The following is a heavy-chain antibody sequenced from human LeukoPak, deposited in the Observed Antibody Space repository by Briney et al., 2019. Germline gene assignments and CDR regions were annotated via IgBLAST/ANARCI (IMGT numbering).Heavy chain of an antibody. Sequence: SQTLSLTCTVSGGSISSGGYYWSWIRQPPGKGLEWIGYIYHSGSTCYNPSLKSRVTISVDRSKNQFSLKLSSVTAADTAVYYCARVRQRITIFGVVTTYYFDYWGQGTLVTVSS. D-gene: IGHD3-3*01. CDR2: IYHSGST. J-gene: IGHJ4*02. CDR3: ARVRQRITIFGVVTTYYFDY. V-gene: IGHV4-30-2*01. CDR1: GGSISSGGYY.